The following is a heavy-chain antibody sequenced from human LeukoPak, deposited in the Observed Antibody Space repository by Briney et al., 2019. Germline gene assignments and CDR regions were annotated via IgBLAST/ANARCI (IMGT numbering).Heavy chain of an antibody. V-gene: IGHV1-69*06. CDR1: GGTFSSYA. D-gene: IGHD6-13*01. CDR3: ARDLKGQQQLVREAFDI. Sequence: ASVKVSCKASGGTFSSYAISWVRQAPGQGLEWMGGIIPIFGTANYAQKFQGRVTITADKSTSTAYMELSSLRSEDTAVYYCARDLKGQQQLVREAFDIWGQGTMVTVSS. CDR2: IIPIFGTA. J-gene: IGHJ3*02.